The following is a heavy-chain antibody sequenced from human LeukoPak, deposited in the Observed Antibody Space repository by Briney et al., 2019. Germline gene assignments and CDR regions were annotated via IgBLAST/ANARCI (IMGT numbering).Heavy chain of an antibody. D-gene: IGHD3-16*01. V-gene: IGHV3-30*03. CDR3: FIGDY. CDR1: GFTFSSYW. CDR2: ISYDGSNK. Sequence: GGSLRLSCAASGFTFSSYWMSWVRQAPGKGLEWVAVISYDGSNKYYADSVKGRFTISRDNSKNTLYLQMNSLRDEDTAIYYCFIGDYWGQGTLVTVSS. J-gene: IGHJ4*02.